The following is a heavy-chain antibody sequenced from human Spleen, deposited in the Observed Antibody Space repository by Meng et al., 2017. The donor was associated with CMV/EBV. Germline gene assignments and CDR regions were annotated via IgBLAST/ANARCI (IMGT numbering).Heavy chain of an antibody. CDR1: SISSGHYY. D-gene: IGHD1-14*01. J-gene: IGHJ5*02. CDR3: AREGNQPITTSNWFDP. V-gene: IGHV4-30-4*08. Sequence: SISSGHYYWNWIRQPPGKGLEWIGYISYSGSTYINLSLRSRVSISADTSTNQFSLKWSSVTAADTAVYYCAREGNQPITTSNWFDPWGQGTLVTVSS. CDR2: ISYSGST.